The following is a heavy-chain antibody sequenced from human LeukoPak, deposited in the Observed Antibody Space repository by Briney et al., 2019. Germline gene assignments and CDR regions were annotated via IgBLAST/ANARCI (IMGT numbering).Heavy chain of an antibody. J-gene: IGHJ5*02. V-gene: IGHV4-30-2*03. D-gene: IGHD3-22*01. Sequence: SETLSLTCAVSGGSISSGGYSWSWIRQPPGKGLEWIGYIYHSGSTYYNPSLKSRVTISVDTSKNQFSLKLSSVTAADTAVYYCARHFRGTMIPWGQGTLVTVSS. CDR3: ARHFRGTMIP. CDR2: IYHSGST. CDR1: GGSISSGGYS.